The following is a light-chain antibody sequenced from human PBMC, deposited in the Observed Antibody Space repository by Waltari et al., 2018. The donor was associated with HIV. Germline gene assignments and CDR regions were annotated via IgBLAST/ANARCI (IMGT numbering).Light chain of an antibody. J-gene: IGLJ3*02. CDR3: ATWDDSLSGPV. CDR2: RNN. V-gene: IGLV1-47*01. Sequence: QSVLTQPPSASGTPGQRVTISCSGSSSNLGSNYVYWYQQLPGTAPKPLIYRNNQRPSGVPDRFSGSKSGTSGSLAISGLRSEDEADYYCATWDDSLSGPVFGGGTKLTVL. CDR1: SSNLGSNY.